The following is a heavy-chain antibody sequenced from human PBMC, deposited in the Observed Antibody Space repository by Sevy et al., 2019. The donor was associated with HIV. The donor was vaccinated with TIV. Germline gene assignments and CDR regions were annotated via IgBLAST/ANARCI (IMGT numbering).Heavy chain of an antibody. V-gene: IGHV1-8*01. Sequence: ASVKVSCQTSGYAFSNYEINWVRQATGQGLEWMGRMNPNSGDTSYSQKFQGRVTMTSDTPTSTVYMELSGLRFEDTAVYHCARGWTTIYQVLPVYWGQGTLVTVSS. J-gene: IGHJ4*02. D-gene: IGHD2-2*01. CDR2: MNPNSGDT. CDR3: ARGWTTIYQVLPVY. CDR1: GYAFSNYE.